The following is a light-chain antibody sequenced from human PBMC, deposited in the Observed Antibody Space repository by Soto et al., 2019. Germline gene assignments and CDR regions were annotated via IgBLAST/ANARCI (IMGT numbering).Light chain of an antibody. Sequence: DVQMTQSPPSLSASVGDRVTITCRASQTIGTYLNWYQKKPGTPPKLLIYDASNLQTGVSSRFSGSRSGAEFALTISSLQPEDFATYYCQQSYTSPRTFGQGTKLDIK. CDR1: QTIGTY. J-gene: IGKJ2*01. CDR2: DAS. V-gene: IGKV1-39*01. CDR3: QQSYTSPRT.